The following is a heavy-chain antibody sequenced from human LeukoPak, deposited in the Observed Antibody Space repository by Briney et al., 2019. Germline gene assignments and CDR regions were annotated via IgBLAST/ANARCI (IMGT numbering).Heavy chain of an antibody. Sequence: GGSLRLSCAASGFTFSSYWMSWVRQAPGKGLEWVANIKQDGSEKYYVDSVKGRFTISRDNPKNSLYLQMNSLRAEDTAVYYCARDYDFWSGYITPIFDYWGQGTLVTVSS. CDR3: ARDYDFWSGYITPIFDY. D-gene: IGHD3-3*01. J-gene: IGHJ4*02. CDR2: IKQDGSEK. V-gene: IGHV3-7*01. CDR1: GFTFSSYW.